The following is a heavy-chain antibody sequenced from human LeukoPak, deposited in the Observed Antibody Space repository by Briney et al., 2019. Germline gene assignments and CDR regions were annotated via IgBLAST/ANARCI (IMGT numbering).Heavy chain of an antibody. Sequence: PSETLSLTCTVSGGSISGYYWSWIRQPPGKGLEWIGYIYNSGSTNQNPSLRSRVTISVDTSKKQFSLKLSSVTAADTAVYYCARGERYCSGGSCYPGAFDIWGQGTMVTVSS. CDR1: GGSISGYY. CDR2: IYNSGST. CDR3: ARGERYCSGGSCYPGAFDI. V-gene: IGHV4-59*01. J-gene: IGHJ3*02. D-gene: IGHD2-15*01.